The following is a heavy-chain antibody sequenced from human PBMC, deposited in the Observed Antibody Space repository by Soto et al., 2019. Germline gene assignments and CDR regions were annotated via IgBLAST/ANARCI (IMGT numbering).Heavy chain of an antibody. D-gene: IGHD1-1*01. CDR2: RYSTGTT. CDR3: VARATVVNSPWFDP. Sequence: PSETLSLTCTVSGYSINSGYICGWVRRPPGQGLEWIGSRYSTGTTYYNPSLRRRVKMSVDTSKNQLSLVLRSVTAADTAVYYCVARATVVNSPWFDPWGQGTQVTVSS. CDR1: GYSINSGYI. J-gene: IGHJ5*02. V-gene: IGHV4-38-2*02.